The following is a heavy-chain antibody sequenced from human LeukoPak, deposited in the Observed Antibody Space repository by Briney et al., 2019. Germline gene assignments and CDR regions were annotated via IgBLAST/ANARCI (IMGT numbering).Heavy chain of an antibody. V-gene: IGHV3-66*02. CDR1: GFTVSSNY. J-gene: IGHJ4*02. Sequence: GGSLRLSCAASGFTVSSNYMSWVRQAPGKGLEWVSVIYSGGSTYYADSVKDRFTISRDNSKNTLYLQMNSLRAEDTAVYYCARDPLSAEVDYWGQGTLVTVSS. CDR2: IYSGGST. D-gene: IGHD6-13*01. CDR3: ARDPLSAEVDY.